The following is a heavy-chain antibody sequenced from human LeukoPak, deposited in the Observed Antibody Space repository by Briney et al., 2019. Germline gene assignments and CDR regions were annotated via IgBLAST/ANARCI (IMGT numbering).Heavy chain of an antibody. CDR1: GFTFSSYA. V-gene: IGHV3-23*01. J-gene: IGHJ3*02. CDR3: AKDRDDYVWGSYLGAFDI. D-gene: IGHD3-16*01. CDR2: ISGSGGST. Sequence: GGSLRLSCAASGFTFSSYAMSWVRQAPGKGLEWVSLISGSGGSTYYADPVKGRFTISRDNSKNTLYLQMNSLRAEDTAVFYCAKDRDDYVWGSYLGAFDIWGQGTMVTVSS.